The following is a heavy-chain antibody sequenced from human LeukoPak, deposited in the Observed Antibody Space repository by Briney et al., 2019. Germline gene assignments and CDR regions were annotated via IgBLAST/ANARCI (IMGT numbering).Heavy chain of an antibody. V-gene: IGHV3-23*01. Sequence: GGSLRLSCAASGFTFTNYALNWVRQAPGKGLEWVSVISGSGDSTYYADSVKGRFTISRDNFKNTLYLQMNRLRAEDTAVYYCVKDEYCTTPTWSSPWFAPWGQGTLVTVSS. CDR2: ISGSGDST. D-gene: IGHD2/OR15-2a*01. CDR3: VKDEYCTTPTWSSPWFAP. J-gene: IGHJ5*02. CDR1: GFTFTNYA.